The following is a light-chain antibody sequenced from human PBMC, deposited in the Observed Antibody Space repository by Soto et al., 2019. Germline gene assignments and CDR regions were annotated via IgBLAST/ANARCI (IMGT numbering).Light chain of an antibody. CDR1: QSLSSNHLGWY. V-gene: IGKV3-20*01. J-gene: IGKJ5*01. CDR3: QQYGSSHPIT. Sequence: EIVLTHSPGTLSLSPGERATLSCRASQSLSSNHLGWYLAWYQQNPGQTPRHLIYGTSSRATGIPDRFSGSGSGTDFTLTISRLEPEDVAVYCCQQYGSSHPITFGQGTRLEIK. CDR2: GTS.